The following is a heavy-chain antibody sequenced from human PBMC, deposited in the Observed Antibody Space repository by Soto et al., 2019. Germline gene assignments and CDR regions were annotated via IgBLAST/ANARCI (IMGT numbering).Heavy chain of an antibody. V-gene: IGHV4-4*02. CDR1: GGSISSSNW. CDR2: IYHSGST. Sequence: SETLSLTCAVSGGSISSSNWWSWVRQPPGKGLEWIGEIYHSGSTNYNPSLKSRVTISVDKSKNQFSLKLSSVTAADTAVYYCARYYYGSGSYYGLRYYYGMDVWGQGTTVTVSS. D-gene: IGHD3-10*01. CDR3: ARYYYGSGSYYGLRYYYGMDV. J-gene: IGHJ6*02.